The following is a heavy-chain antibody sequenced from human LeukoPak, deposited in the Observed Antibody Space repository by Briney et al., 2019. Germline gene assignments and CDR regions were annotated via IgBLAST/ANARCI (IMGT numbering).Heavy chain of an antibody. J-gene: IGHJ4*02. CDR3: AGGRYSSGD. CDR1: GGSFSGYY. Sequence: SETLSLTCAVYGGSFSGYYWSWIRQPPGKGLEWIGEINHSGSTNYNPSLKSRVTISVDTSKNQFSLELSSVTAADTAVYYCAGGRYSSGDWGQGTLVTVSS. V-gene: IGHV4-34*01. CDR2: INHSGST. D-gene: IGHD6-19*01.